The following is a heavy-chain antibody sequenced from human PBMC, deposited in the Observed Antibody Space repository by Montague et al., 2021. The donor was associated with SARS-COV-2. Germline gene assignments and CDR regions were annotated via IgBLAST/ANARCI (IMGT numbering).Heavy chain of an antibody. D-gene: IGHD3-10*02. CDR2: IKQDGSEK. CDR3: ARDRVPPDYVDAFDI. J-gene: IGHJ3*02. CDR1: GFTFSSYW. Sequence: SLRLSCAASGFTFSSYWMSWVRQAPGKGLEWVANIKQDGSEKYYVDSVKGRFTISRDNSKNTLYLRMSSVTPEDTAIYYCARDRVPPDYVDAFDIWGQGTLVTVSS. V-gene: IGHV3-7*01.